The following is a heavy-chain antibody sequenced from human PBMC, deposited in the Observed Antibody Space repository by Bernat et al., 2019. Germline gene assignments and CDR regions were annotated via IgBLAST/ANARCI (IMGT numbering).Heavy chain of an antibody. V-gene: IGHV3-23*01. D-gene: IGHD3-16*01. CDR1: GFIFANYA. J-gene: IGHJ5*02. CDR2: ISASGGGT. Sequence: EVQLLESGGGLVQPGGSLRLSCAASGFIFANYALSWVRQAPGKGLEWVSSISASGGGTYYADSVKGRFTISRDNSKTTLYLQMNSLRAEDTAIYYCAGGGLRFASTWGQGTLVTVSS. CDR3: AGGGLRFAST.